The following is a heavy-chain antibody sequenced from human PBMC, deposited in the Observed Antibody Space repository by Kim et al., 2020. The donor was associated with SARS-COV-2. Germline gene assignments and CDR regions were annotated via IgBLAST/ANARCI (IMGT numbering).Heavy chain of an antibody. CDR2: ISSSSSTI. D-gene: IGHD2-2*01. CDR3: ARVPGCSSTSCYRLSYYYYGMDV. CDR1: GFTFSSYS. V-gene: IGHV3-48*02. J-gene: IGHJ6*02. Sequence: GGSLRLSCAASGFTFSSYSMNWVRQAPGKGLEWVSYISSSSSTIYYADSVKGRFTISRDNAKNALYLQMNSLRDEDTAVYYCARVPGCSSTSCYRLSYYYYGMDVWGQGTTVTVSS.